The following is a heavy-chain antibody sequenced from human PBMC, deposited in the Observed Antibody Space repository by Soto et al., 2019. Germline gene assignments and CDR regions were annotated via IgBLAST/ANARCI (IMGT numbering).Heavy chain of an antibody. J-gene: IGHJ4*02. CDR1: GYTFTSYA. CDR3: ARGFGIQSQIDY. CDR2: INAGNGNT. D-gene: IGHD3-10*01. V-gene: IGHV1-3*01. Sequence: ASVKVSCKASGYTFTSYAMHWVRQAPGQRLEWMGWINAGNGNTKYSQKFQGRVTITRDTSASTAYMELSSLRSEDTAVYYCARGFGIQSQIDYWGQGTLVTVSS.